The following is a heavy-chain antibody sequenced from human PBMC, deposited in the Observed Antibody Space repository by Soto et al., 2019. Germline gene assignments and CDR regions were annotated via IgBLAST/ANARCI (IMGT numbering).Heavy chain of an antibody. CDR2: IYYSGST. Sequence: QVQLQESGPGLVKPSETLSLTCTVSGGSISSYYWSWIRQPPGKGLEWIGYIYYSGSTNYNPSLKSRVTISVDTSKNQFSLKLSSVTAADTAVYYCARAAPYYYDSSGYFDYWGQGTLVTVSS. D-gene: IGHD3-22*01. J-gene: IGHJ4*02. V-gene: IGHV4-59*01. CDR3: ARAAPYYYDSSGYFDY. CDR1: GGSISSYY.